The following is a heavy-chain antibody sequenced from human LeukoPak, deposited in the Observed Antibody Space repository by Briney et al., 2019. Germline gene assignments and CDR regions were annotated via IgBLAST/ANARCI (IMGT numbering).Heavy chain of an antibody. V-gene: IGHV4-39*07. CDR1: GGSISSSSYY. J-gene: IGHJ4*02. CDR3: ARLNENLVLGDY. Sequence: PSETLSLTCTVSGGSISSSSYYWGWIRQPPGKGLEWIGEIFHSGSNNYNPSLKNRVTMSVDKTRNQFSLRLNFVTAADTAVYYCARLNENLVLGDYWGQGILVTVSS. D-gene: IGHD6-13*01. CDR2: IFHSGSN.